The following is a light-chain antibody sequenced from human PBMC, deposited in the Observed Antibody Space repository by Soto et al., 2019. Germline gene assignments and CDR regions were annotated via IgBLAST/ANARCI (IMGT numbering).Light chain of an antibody. V-gene: IGKV3-11*01. CDR1: QSVSSY. J-gene: IGKJ3*01. CDR2: AAT. Sequence: VLTQCRATPALPQGARATLFYSSSQSVSSYLAWYQQKPGQAPRLLISAATNRATGIPARFCGSGSRTDFTLTISSLEPEDFAVYYWQQRSNWPFTVGPGTKVDIK. CDR3: QQRSNWPFT.